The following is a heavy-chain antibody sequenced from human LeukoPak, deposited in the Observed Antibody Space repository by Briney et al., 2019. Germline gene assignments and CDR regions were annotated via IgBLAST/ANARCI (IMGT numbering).Heavy chain of an antibody. V-gene: IGHV3-30*02. J-gene: IGHJ4*02. D-gene: IGHD3-3*01. CDR1: GFTFSSYG. CDR3: AKESYYDFWSGYSGNYFDY. Sequence: GGSLRLSCAASGFTFSSYGMHSVRQAPGKGLEWVAFIRYDGSNKYYADSVKGRFTISRDNSKNTLYLQMNSLRAEDTAVYYCAKESYYDFWSGYSGNYFDYWGQGTLVTVSS. CDR2: IRYDGSNK.